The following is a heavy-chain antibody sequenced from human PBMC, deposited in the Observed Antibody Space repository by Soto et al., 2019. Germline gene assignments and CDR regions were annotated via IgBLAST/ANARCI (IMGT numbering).Heavy chain of an antibody. J-gene: IGHJ4*02. CDR3: ARERSSGWYVDY. CDR1: GYTFTSYD. CDR2: MNPNSGNT. Sequence: QVQLVQSGAEVKKPGASVKVSCKASGYTFTSYDINWLRQATGEGLEWMGWMNPNSGNTGYAQKFQGRVTMTRNTSISTAYMELSSLRSEDTAVYYCARERSSGWYVDYWGQGTLVTVSS. D-gene: IGHD6-19*01. V-gene: IGHV1-8*01.